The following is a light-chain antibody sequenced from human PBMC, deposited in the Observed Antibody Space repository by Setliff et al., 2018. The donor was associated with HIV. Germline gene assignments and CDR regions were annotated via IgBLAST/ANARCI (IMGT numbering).Light chain of an antibody. Sequence: QSVLTQPASVSGSPGQSITISCSGTSSDVGSYNFVSWYQQHPGKAPQLIIYDVSQRPSGVSSRLSGSKSGNTASLTISVLQAEDQADYYCCSYTSSLTYVFGTGTKVTVL. CDR3: CSYTSSLTYV. CDR1: SSDVGSYNF. J-gene: IGLJ1*01. V-gene: IGLV2-14*03. CDR2: DVS.